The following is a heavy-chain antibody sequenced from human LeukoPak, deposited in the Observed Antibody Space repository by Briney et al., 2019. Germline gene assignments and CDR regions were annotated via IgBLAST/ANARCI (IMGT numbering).Heavy chain of an antibody. Sequence: SETLSLTCAVYGGSFSGYYWSWIRQPPGKGLEWIGEINHSGSTNYNPSLKSRVTISVDTSKSQFSLKLSSVTAADTAVYYCARGGGIVGAKGAWGQGTLVTVSS. CDR2: INHSGST. J-gene: IGHJ5*02. CDR1: GGSFSGYY. V-gene: IGHV4-34*01. CDR3: ARGGGIVGAKGA. D-gene: IGHD1-26*01.